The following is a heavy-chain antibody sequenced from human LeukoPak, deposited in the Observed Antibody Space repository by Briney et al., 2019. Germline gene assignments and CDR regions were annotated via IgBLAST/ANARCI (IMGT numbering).Heavy chain of an antibody. CDR3: ATDWPNWNYEPHAFDI. CDR2: IYTSGST. V-gene: IGHV4-4*07. CDR1: GGSISSYY. D-gene: IGHD1-7*01. J-gene: IGHJ3*02. Sequence: SETLSLTCTVSGGSISSYYWSWIRQPAGKGLEWIGRIYTSGSTNYNPSLKSRVTMSVDTSKNQFSLKLSSVTAADTAVYYCATDWPNWNYEPHAFDIWGQGTMVTVSS.